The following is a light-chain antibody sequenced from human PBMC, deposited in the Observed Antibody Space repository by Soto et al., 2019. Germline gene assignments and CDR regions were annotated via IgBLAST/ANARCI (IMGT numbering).Light chain of an antibody. CDR1: SSDIGGYKH. V-gene: IGLV2-14*01. J-gene: IGLJ1*01. CDR3: SSYTTSSTQV. Sequence: QSALTQPASVSGSPGQSITISCTGTSSDIGGYKHVSWYQQHPGKAPKLMIYEVSNRPSGVSNRFSGSKSGNTASLTISGLQAEDEADYYCSSYTTSSTQVVXTGTKVTVL. CDR2: EVS.